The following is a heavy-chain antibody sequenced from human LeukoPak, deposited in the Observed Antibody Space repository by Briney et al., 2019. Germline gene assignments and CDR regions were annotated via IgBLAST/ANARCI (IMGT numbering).Heavy chain of an antibody. V-gene: IGHV4-39*01. CDR1: GVSISGSSYY. CDR3: ARHKAYNSGGMDV. CDR2: IYYTGRI. Sequence: SETLSLTCTVSGVSISGSSYYWDWIRQPPGKGLEWIASIYYTGRIFYNPSLVSRVTISVDTSKNQFSLKLNSVAAADTAVFYCARHKAYNSGGMDVWGQGTTVTVSS. J-gene: IGHJ6*02. D-gene: IGHD6-19*01.